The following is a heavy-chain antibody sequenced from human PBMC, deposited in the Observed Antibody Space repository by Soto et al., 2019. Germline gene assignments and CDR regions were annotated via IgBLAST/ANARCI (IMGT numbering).Heavy chain of an antibody. CDR3: ARPPGLLFDY. CDR1: GFTFSSYA. Sequence: EVQLLESGGGLVQPGGSLRLSCAASGFTFSSYAMSWVRQAPGKGLEWVSAISGSGGSTYYADSVKGRFTISRDNPKNTLYLQMTSLRAEDAAVYYCARPPGLLFDYWGQGTLVTVSS. V-gene: IGHV3-23*01. J-gene: IGHJ4*02. D-gene: IGHD3-22*01. CDR2: ISGSGGST.